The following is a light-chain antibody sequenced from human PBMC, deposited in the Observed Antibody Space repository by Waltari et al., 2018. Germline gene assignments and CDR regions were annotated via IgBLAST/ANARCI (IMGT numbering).Light chain of an antibody. CDR3: QQSYSTPFT. V-gene: IGKV1-5*01. J-gene: IGKJ3*01. CDR1: QSISNW. CDR2: KAS. Sequence: IQVTQSPSTLSASVGDRVTITCRATQSISNWLAWFQQKPGKAPKLLIYKASTLESGVQSRFSGSGSGTEFTLTISSLQPEDFATYYCQQSYSTPFTFGPGTKVDIK.